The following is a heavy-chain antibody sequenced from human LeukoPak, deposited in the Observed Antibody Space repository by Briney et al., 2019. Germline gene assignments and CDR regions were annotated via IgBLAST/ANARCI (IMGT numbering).Heavy chain of an antibody. Sequence: ASLKVSCKASGGTFSSYAISWVRQAPGQGLEWMGRIIPILGIANYAQKFQGIVTITADKSTSTAYMELSSLRSEDTAVYYCARETGYCSGGSCYYDAFDIWGQGTMVTVSS. D-gene: IGHD2-15*01. CDR2: IIPILGIA. J-gene: IGHJ3*02. CDR3: ARETGYCSGGSCYYDAFDI. V-gene: IGHV1-69*04. CDR1: GGTFSSYA.